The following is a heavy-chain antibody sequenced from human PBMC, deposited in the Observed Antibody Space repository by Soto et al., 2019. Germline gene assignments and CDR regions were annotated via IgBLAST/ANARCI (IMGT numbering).Heavy chain of an antibody. CDR2: IQSDGSKK. J-gene: IGHJ5*02. V-gene: IGHV3-33*01. D-gene: IGHD6-19*01. Sequence: QVQLVESGGGVVQPGRSLRLSCAASGFTFSSYGMHWVRQAPGKGLEWVAAIQSDGSKKYYVDSVKGRFTISREDSKNILYLEINSVRGEDKALYCCTRDTDSSCQHWWFDPWGQGTLVTVSS. CDR1: GFTFSSYG. CDR3: TRDTDSSCQHWWFDP.